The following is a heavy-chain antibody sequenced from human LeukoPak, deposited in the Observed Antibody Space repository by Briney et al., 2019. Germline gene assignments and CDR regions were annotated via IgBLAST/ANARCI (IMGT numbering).Heavy chain of an antibody. J-gene: IGHJ4*02. CDR1: GFAFSSCS. D-gene: IGHD6-13*01. V-gene: IGHV3-48*02. CDR2: ISSSSSTI. Sequence: GGSLRLSCAVSGFAFSSCSMNWVRQAPGKGLEWVSYISSSSSTIYYADSVKGRFTISRDNAKNSLYLQMNSLRDEDSAVYYCARDPHIAAAGTIFDYWGQGTLVTVSS. CDR3: ARDPHIAAAGTIFDY.